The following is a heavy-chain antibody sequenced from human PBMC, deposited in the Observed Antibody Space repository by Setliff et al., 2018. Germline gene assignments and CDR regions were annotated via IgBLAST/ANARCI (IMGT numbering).Heavy chain of an antibody. D-gene: IGHD1-1*01. Sequence: ASVKVSCKASGYTFTNYGINWVRQAPGQGLEWMGWINNYNMNTNYPQKFLGRVTMTRDTSTSTLYMELASLISEDTAVYYCARAGDAATGRKGVFEYWGQGTAVTVSS. CDR2: INNYNMNT. CDR1: GYTFTNYG. CDR3: ARAGDAATGRKGVFEY. V-gene: IGHV1-18*01. J-gene: IGHJ4*02.